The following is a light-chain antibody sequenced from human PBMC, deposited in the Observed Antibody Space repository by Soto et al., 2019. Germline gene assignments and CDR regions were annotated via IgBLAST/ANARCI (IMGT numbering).Light chain of an antibody. CDR2: GNT. CDR3: QSYDNMVSPYNYV. Sequence: QSLLTQPPSVSGAPGQRVTISCTGSSSNLGSGYDVQWYQQLPGAAPKLLIYGNTNRPSGVPDRFSGSKSGTSASLAISGLQAEDEAEYFCQSYDNMVSPYNYVFGTGTKVTVL. V-gene: IGLV1-40*01. J-gene: IGLJ1*01. CDR1: SSNLGSGYD.